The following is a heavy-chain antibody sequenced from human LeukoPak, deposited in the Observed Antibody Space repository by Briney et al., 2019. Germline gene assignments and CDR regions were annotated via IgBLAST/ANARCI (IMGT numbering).Heavy chain of an antibody. CDR3: ARQAVAGSHLDY. Sequence: SETLSLTCTVSGGSISSSSYYWGWIRQPPGKGLGWIGSIYYSGSTYYNPSLKSRVTISVDTSKNQFSLKLSSVTAADTAVYYCARQAVAGSHLDYWGQGTLVTVSS. CDR2: IYYSGST. V-gene: IGHV4-39*01. D-gene: IGHD6-19*01. CDR1: GGSISSSSYY. J-gene: IGHJ4*02.